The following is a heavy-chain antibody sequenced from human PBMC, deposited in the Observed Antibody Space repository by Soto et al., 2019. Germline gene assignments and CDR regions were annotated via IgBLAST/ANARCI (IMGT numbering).Heavy chain of an antibody. CDR1: GFTFSSYE. V-gene: IGHV3-48*03. D-gene: IGHD6-19*01. CDR3: AGHDSSVWYSFDY. Sequence: PGGSLRLSCAASGFTFSSYEMNWVRQAPGKGLEWVSYISSSGSTIYYADSVKGRFTISRDNAKNSLYLQMNSLRAEDTAVYYCAGHDSSVWYSFDYWGQGTLVTVSS. J-gene: IGHJ4*02. CDR2: ISSSGSTI.